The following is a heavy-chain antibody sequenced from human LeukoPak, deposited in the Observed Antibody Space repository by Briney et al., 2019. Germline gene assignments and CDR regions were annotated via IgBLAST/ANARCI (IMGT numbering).Heavy chain of an antibody. D-gene: IGHD1-1*01. Sequence: GGSLRLSCAGSGFSFSSSWMSWVRQAPGKGLEWVANINGDGSINHYVDSVRGRFTISRDNAKNSLYLQMNSLRAEDTAVFYCAKGFYNDAIFDYWGQGTLVTVSS. J-gene: IGHJ4*02. CDR3: AKGFYNDAIFDY. CDR2: INGDGSIN. CDR1: GFSFSSSW. V-gene: IGHV3-7*01.